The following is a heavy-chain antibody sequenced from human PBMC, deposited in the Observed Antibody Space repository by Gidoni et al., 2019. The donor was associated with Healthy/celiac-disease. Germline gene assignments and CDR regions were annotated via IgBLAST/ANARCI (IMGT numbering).Heavy chain of an antibody. Sequence: EVQLVESGGGLVQPGRSLRLSCAASGFTFDDYAMHWVRQAPGKGLEWVSGISWNSGSIGYADSVKGRFTISRDNAKNSLYLQMNSLRAEDTALYYCAKDGSYAFDIWGQGTMVTVSS. CDR1: GFTFDDYA. V-gene: IGHV3-9*01. J-gene: IGHJ3*02. CDR3: AKDGSYAFDI. D-gene: IGHD6-13*01. CDR2: ISWNSGSI.